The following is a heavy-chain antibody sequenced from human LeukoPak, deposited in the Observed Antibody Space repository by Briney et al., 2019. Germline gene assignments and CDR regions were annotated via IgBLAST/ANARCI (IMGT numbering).Heavy chain of an antibody. D-gene: IGHD2-2*01. V-gene: IGHV3-23*01. CDR1: GFTFSNYP. CDR3: AKPPYCSSTSCYWGLDAFDI. Sequence: GGSLRLSCAASGFTFSNYPMSWVRQAPGKGLEWVSAISGSGGSTYYADSVKGRFTISRDNSKNTLYLQMNSLRAEDTAVYYCAKPPYCSSTSCYWGLDAFDIWGQGTMVTVSS. CDR2: ISGSGGST. J-gene: IGHJ3*02.